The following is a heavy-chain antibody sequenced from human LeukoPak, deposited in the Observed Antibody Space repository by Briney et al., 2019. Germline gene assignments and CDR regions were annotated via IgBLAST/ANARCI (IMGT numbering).Heavy chain of an antibody. CDR1: DGSVSSYY. V-gene: IGHV4-59*08. D-gene: IGHD5-24*01. Sequence: KTSETLSLTCTVSDGSVSSYYWSWIRQPPGKGLEWIGYIYFSGTTNYNPSLKSRVAISVDTSKNQFSLKLSSVTAADTALYYCARHPPRESRGNAFEIWGQGTVVTVSS. CDR3: ARHPPRESRGNAFEI. CDR2: IYFSGTT. J-gene: IGHJ3*02.